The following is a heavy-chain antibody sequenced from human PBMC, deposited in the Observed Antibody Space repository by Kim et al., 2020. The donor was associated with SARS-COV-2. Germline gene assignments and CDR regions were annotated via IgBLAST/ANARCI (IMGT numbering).Heavy chain of an antibody. J-gene: IGHJ4*02. CDR3: ARSFGVAPPVDY. D-gene: IGHD3-3*01. CDR2: IYYSGST. Sequence: SETLSLTCTVSGGSISSGGYYWSWIRQHPGKGLEWIGYIYYSGSTYYNPSLKSRVTISVDTSKNQFSLKLISVTAADTAVYYCARSFGVAPPVDYWGQGTLVTVSS. CDR1: GGSISSGGYY. V-gene: IGHV4-31*03.